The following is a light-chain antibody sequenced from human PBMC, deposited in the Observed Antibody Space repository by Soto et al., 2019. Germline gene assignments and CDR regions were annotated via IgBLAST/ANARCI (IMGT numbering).Light chain of an antibody. J-gene: IGLJ2*01. V-gene: IGLV2-14*01. CDR1: SSDVGGYNY. CDR2: DVS. Sequence: QSVLTQPASVSGSPGQSITISCTGTSSDVGGYNYVSWYQQHPGKAPKLMIYDVSNRPSGVSNRFSGSKSGNTASLTISGLQAEDEADYYGSSYTSRSTLMVFGGGTKLTVL. CDR3: SSYTSRSTLMV.